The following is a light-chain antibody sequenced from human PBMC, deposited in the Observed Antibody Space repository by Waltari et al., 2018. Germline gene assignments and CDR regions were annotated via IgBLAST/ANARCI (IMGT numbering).Light chain of an antibody. J-gene: IGLJ3*02. CDR1: SIDVASFNI. CDR2: EVT. V-gene: IGLV2-23*02. Sequence: QSALTQAASVSGSPGQSITISCPGPSIDVASFNIVSWYQQHPGKAPKLIISEVTKRPSGVSNRFSGSKSGNTASLTISGLQAEDEADYFCSSYGSINTWLFGGGTKLTVL. CDR3: SSYGSINTWL.